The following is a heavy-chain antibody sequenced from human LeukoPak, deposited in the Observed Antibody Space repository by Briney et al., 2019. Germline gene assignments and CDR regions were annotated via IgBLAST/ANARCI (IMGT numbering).Heavy chain of an antibody. J-gene: IGHJ2*01. CDR3: ARNYDCGDYDKNWYFDL. CDR1: GFTFSSYS. V-gene: IGHV3-21*01. Sequence: GGSLRLSWAASGFTFSSYSMKWVRLAPGKGLEWVSSISSRSSYIYFADSVKGRFTISRDNAKNSLYLQMNSLRAENTAVYYCARNYDCGDYDKNWYFDLWGRGTLVTVSS. D-gene: IGHD4-17*01. CDR2: ISSRSSYI.